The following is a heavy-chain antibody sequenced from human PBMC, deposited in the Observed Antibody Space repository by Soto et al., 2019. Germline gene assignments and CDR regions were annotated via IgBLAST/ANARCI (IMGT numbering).Heavy chain of an antibody. CDR2: IWYDGSNK. CDR1: GFTFSSYG. CDR3: ARDLKRITIFGVVDYYYYSMDV. V-gene: IGHV3-33*01. D-gene: IGHD3-3*01. Sequence: PGGSLRLSCAASGFTFSSYGMHWVRQAPGKGLEWVAVIWYDGSNKYYADSVKGRFTISRDNSKNTLYLQMNSLRAEDTAVYYCARDLKRITIFGVVDYYYYSMDVWGQGTTVTVSS. J-gene: IGHJ6*02.